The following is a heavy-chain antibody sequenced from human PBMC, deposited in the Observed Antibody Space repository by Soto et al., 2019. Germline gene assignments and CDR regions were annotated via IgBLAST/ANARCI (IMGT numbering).Heavy chain of an antibody. CDR1: GFTFDDYA. CDR3: AKAYGEGTSLRRSFGIDY. CDR2: ISWNSGSI. Sequence: GGSLRLSCAASGFTFDDYAMHWVRQAPGKGLEWVSGISWNSGSIGYADSVKGRFTISRDNAKNSLYLQMNSLRAEDTALYYCAKAYGEGTSLRRSFGIDYWGQGTLVTVSS. V-gene: IGHV3-9*01. D-gene: IGHD3-10*01. J-gene: IGHJ4*02.